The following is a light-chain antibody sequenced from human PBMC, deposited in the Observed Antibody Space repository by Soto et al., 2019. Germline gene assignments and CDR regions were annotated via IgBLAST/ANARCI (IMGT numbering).Light chain of an antibody. J-gene: IGKJ4*01. CDR3: QQNYITPPFT. CDR2: DAS. CDR1: QTLFTY. V-gene: IGKV1-39*01. Sequence: DIQMTQSPSSLSASVGDRVTITCRASQTLFTYLNWYQHKPGKAPKLLVYDASTLQSEVQPRFSASGSGTDFTLTISNLQPEDFATSYCQQNYITPPFTFGGGTKVE.